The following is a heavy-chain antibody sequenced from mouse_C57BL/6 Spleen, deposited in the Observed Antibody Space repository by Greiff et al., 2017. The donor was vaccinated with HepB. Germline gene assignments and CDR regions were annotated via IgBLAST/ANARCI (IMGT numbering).Heavy chain of an antibody. CDR3: TRGGYYGSSHWYFDV. D-gene: IGHD1-1*01. V-gene: IGHV1-15*01. CDR1: GYTFTDYE. J-gene: IGHJ1*03. Sequence: VQLQQSGAELVRPGASVTLSCKASGYTFTDYEMHWVKQTPVHGLEWIGAIDPETGGTAYNQKFKGKAILTADKSSSTAYMELRSLTSEDSAVYYWTRGGYYGSSHWYFDVWGTGTTVTVSS. CDR2: IDPETGGT.